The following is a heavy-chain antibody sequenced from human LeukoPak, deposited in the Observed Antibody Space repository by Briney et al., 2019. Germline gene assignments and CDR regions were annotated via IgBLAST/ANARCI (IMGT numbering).Heavy chain of an antibody. J-gene: IGHJ3*02. D-gene: IGHD5-24*01. CDR1: GSISGYY. CDR3: ARHRAEMATITDDTFDM. CDR2: FYTSGNT. V-gene: IGHV4-4*09. Sequence: SETLSLTCTVSGSISGYYWSWIRQPPGRGLEWIGYFYTSGNTHQNPSLKSRVTMSIDASKNQFSLRLSSMTAADTAVYYCARHRAEMATITDDTFDMWGQGTMVTVSS.